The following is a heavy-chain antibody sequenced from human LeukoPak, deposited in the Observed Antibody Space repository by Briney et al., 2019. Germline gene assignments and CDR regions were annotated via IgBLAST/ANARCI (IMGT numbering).Heavy chain of an antibody. D-gene: IGHD3-22*01. Sequence: ASMKVSCKASGYTFTSYGISWVRQAPGQGLEWMGWISAYNGNTNYAQKLQGRVTMTTDTSTSTAYMDLRSLGFDDTAVYYCARDKAFLGYYDTSGYFQQWFDSWGQGTLVTVSS. CDR2: ISAYNGNT. CDR1: GYTFTSYG. CDR3: ARDKAFLGYYDTSGYFQQWFDS. V-gene: IGHV1-18*01. J-gene: IGHJ5*01.